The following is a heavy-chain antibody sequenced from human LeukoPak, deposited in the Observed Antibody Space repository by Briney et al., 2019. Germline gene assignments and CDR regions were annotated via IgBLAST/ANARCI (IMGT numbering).Heavy chain of an antibody. Sequence: GGSLRLSCAASGFPFSTYAMAWVRQAPGKGLEWVSGISGSGDSTFYADSVKGRFTISRDNSKNSLFLQMNSLRAEDTAVYSCAKKYYYDSSAYSGDAFDIWGQGTLVTVSS. CDR3: AKKYYYDSSAYSGDAFDI. D-gene: IGHD3-22*01. CDR2: ISGSGDST. J-gene: IGHJ3*02. V-gene: IGHV3-23*01. CDR1: GFPFSTYA.